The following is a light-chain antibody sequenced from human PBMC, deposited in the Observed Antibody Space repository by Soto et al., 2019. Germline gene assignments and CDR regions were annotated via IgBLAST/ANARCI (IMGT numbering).Light chain of an antibody. V-gene: IGKV3-15*01. J-gene: IGKJ2*01. Sequence: EIVMTQSPATLSVSPGDRVTLSCRASQSVSSDLAWYQQRPGQAPRLLVHGASTRATGVPARFTGIGSGTDFTLTISGLQSDDFAVYYCQQYYNWPPYTFGQGTKLQIK. CDR3: QQYYNWPPYT. CDR1: QSVSSD. CDR2: GAS.